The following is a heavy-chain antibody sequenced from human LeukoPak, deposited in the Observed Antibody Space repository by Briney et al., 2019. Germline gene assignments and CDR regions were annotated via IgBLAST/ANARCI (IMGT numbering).Heavy chain of an antibody. CDR1: GGSISSSSYY. Sequence: SETLSLTCTVSGGSISSSSYYWGWIRQPPGKGLEWIGYIYYTGSTYYNPSLKSRVTISVDTSKNQFSLNLSSVTAADTAVYYCARHDLGHSSSWNKFDYWGHGTLVTVSS. V-gene: IGHV4-39*01. D-gene: IGHD6-13*01. J-gene: IGHJ4*01. CDR2: IYYTGST. CDR3: ARHDLGHSSSWNKFDY.